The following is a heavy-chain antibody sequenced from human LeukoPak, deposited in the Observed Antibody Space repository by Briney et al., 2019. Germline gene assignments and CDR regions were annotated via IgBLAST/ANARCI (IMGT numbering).Heavy chain of an antibody. D-gene: IGHD6-19*01. CDR3: AKAGGYSSGWYPAPLDY. CDR2: IIYSGGAT. J-gene: IGHJ4*02. Sequence: GGSLRLSCAASGFTFSRSAMTWVRQGPGTGLEFVASIIYSGGATYYADSVKGRSTISRDNSKNTLYLQMNSLRAEDTAVYYCAKAGGYSSGWYPAPLDYWGQGTLVTVSS. V-gene: IGHV3-23*01. CDR1: GFTFSRSA.